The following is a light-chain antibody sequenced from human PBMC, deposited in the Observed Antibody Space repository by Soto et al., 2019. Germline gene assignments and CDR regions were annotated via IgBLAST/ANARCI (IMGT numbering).Light chain of an antibody. Sequence: EIVLTQSPGTLSLSPGERATLSCRASQSVSNNYLAWYQQKPGQAPRLLIYDASNRATGIPARFSGSGSGTDFNLTISSLEPEDFAVYYCQQRQYWPPITFGQGTRLEIK. CDR1: QSVSNNY. CDR2: DAS. V-gene: IGKV3-11*01. CDR3: QQRQYWPPIT. J-gene: IGKJ5*01.